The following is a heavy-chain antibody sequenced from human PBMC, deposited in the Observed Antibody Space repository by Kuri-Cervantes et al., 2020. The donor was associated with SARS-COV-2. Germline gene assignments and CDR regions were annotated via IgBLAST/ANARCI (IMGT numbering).Heavy chain of an antibody. V-gene: IGHV3-74*01. CDR2: INSDGSST. Sequence: GGSLRLSCAASGFTFSSYWMHWVRQAPGKGLVWVSRINSDGSSTSYADSVKGRFTISRDNAKNTLYLQMNSLRAEDTAVYYCATDLRHYDFWSGYYPLGYFQHWGQGTLVTVSS. CDR1: GFTFSSYW. D-gene: IGHD3-3*01. CDR3: ATDLRHYDFWSGYYPLGYFQH. J-gene: IGHJ1*01.